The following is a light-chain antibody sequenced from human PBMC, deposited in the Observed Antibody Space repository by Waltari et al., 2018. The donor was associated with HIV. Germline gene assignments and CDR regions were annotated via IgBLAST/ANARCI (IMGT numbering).Light chain of an antibody. J-gene: IGKJ1*01. CDR1: QSVLYRSNNKNN. CDR2: WAS. V-gene: IGKV4-1*01. CDR3: QQYYSSPRT. Sequence: DIVMTQSPDSLAVSLGERATINCKSSQSVLYRSNNKNNLAWFQQKPGQPPKLLIYWASTRESGVPDRFSGSGSGTDFTLTISSLQAEDVAVYYCQQYYSSPRTFGQGTKVEIK.